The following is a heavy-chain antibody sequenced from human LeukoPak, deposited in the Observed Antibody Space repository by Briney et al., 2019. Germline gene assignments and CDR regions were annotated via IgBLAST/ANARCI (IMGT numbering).Heavy chain of an antibody. V-gene: IGHV3-48*02. CDR2: ITSSSSTI. CDR1: GFTFSSYS. J-gene: IGHJ4*02. CDR3: ARVTTGKGGNADY. Sequence: GGSLRLSRAASGFTFSSYSMNWVRQAPGKGLEWVSYITSSSSTIYYADSVKGRFTISRDNAKNPLYLQMNSLRDEDTAVYYCARVTTGKGGNADYWGQGTLVTVSS. D-gene: IGHD4-23*01.